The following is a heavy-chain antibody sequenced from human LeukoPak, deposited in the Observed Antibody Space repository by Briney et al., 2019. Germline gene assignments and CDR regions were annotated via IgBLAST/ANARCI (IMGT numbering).Heavy chain of an antibody. Sequence: TSETLSLTCTVSGGSISSYYWSWIRQPAGKGLEWIGRIYTSGSTNYNPSLKSRVTMSVDTSKNQFSLKLSSVTAEDTAVYYCAKDLSSGWPDAFDIWGQGTMVTVSP. CDR3: AKDLSSGWPDAFDI. V-gene: IGHV4-4*07. CDR2: IYTSGST. J-gene: IGHJ3*02. D-gene: IGHD6-19*01. CDR1: GGSISSYY.